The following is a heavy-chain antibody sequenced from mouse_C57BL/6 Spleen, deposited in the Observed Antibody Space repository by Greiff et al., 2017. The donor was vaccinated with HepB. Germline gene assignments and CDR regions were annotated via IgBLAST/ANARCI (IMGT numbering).Heavy chain of an antibody. CDR2: IYPRSGNT. J-gene: IGHJ1*03. V-gene: IGHV1-81*01. CDR3: ARSGNYYYGSSSSYWYFDV. D-gene: IGHD1-1*01. CDR1: GYTFTSYG. Sequence: VQLQQSGAELARPGASVKLSCKASGYTFTSYGISWVKQRTGQGLEWIGEIYPRSGNTYYNEKFKGKATLTADKSSSTAYMELRSLTSEDSAVYFCARSGNYYYGSSSSYWYFDVWGTGTTVTVSS.